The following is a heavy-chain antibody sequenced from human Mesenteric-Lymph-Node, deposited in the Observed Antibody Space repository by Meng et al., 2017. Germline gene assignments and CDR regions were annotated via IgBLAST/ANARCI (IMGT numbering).Heavy chain of an antibody. CDR3: ARNVRLRDGYNSDY. V-gene: IGHV3-21*01. CDR1: GFTFSSYS. CDR2: ISSSSSYI. D-gene: IGHD5-24*01. J-gene: IGHJ4*02. Sequence: EVQLVESGGGLVKHGGALRLYCAASGFTFSSYSMNWVRQAPVKGLEWFSSISSSSSYIYYADSVKGRFTISRDNAKNSLYLQMNSLRAEDTAVYYCARNVRLRDGYNSDYWGQGTLVTVSS.